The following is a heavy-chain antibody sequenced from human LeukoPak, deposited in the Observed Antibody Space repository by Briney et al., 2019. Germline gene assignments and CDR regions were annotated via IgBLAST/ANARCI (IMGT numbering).Heavy chain of an antibody. Sequence: SETLSLTCTVSGGSISSSSYYWGWIRQPPGKGLEWFGSIYYSGSTYYNPSLKSRVTISVDTSKNQFSLKLSSVTAADTAVYHCARVLFKHGRAFDIWGQGTMVTVSS. V-gene: IGHV4-39*01. CDR2: IYYSGST. J-gene: IGHJ3*02. CDR1: GGSISSSSYY. D-gene: IGHD1-26*01. CDR3: ARVLFKHGRAFDI.